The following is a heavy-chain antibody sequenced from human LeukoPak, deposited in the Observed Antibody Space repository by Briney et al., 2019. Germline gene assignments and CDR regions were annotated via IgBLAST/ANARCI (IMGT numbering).Heavy chain of an antibody. J-gene: IGHJ4*02. CDR2: IWYDGSNK. V-gene: IGHV3-33*01. CDR1: GFTFSSYG. D-gene: IGHD5-12*01. CDR3: ARDREHNSGYDSWFDY. Sequence: PSGGSLRLSCAASGFTFSSYGMHWVRQAPGKGLEWVAVIWYDGSNKYYADSVKGRFTISRDNSKNTLYLQMNSLRAEDTAVYYCARDREHNSGYDSWFDYWGQGTLVTVSS.